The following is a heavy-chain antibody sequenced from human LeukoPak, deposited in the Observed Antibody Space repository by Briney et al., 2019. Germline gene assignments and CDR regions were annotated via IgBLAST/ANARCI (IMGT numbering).Heavy chain of an antibody. J-gene: IGHJ5*02. CDR3: ARAPNYWWFDP. CDR2: IYYSGST. V-gene: IGHV4-39*07. CDR1: GDSIITINSY. D-gene: IGHD1-7*01. Sequence: PTEALSLTCTVSGDSIITINSYWAYTRQPPGKGLEWIGSIYYSGSTNYNPSLKSRVTISVDTTKNQFSLKLSSVTAADTAVYYGARAPNYWWFDPWGQGTLVTVSS.